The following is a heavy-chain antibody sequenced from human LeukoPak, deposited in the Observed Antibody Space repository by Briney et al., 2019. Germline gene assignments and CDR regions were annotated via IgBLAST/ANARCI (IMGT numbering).Heavy chain of an antibody. D-gene: IGHD2-15*01. CDR2: ISSSGSA. V-gene: IGHV4-59*01. Sequence: PSETLSLTCSVPGDSLGIYKWSWIRQPPGKGLEWIAHISSSGSAIYNPSLMSRVSMSVDTSKNQFSLRLTSVTAADTAVYYCAREWSGFDFWGQGTTVTVSS. J-gene: IGHJ3*01. CDR3: AREWSGFDF. CDR1: GDSLGIYK.